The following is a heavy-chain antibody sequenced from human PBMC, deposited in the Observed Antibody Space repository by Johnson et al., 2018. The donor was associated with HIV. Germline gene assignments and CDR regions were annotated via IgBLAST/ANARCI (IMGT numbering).Heavy chain of an antibody. CDR2: MYGGGST. Sequence: VQLVESGGGLIQPGGSLRLSCAASGFTVTNKYMSWVRQAPGKGLEWVSVMYGGGSTYHADSVKGRFSLSRENAKNSLYLQMNSLRAGDTAVYHCARGRRPWELHGFNAFDTWGQGTMVIVSS. CDR3: ARGRRPWELHGFNAFDT. J-gene: IGHJ3*02. V-gene: IGHV3-53*01. D-gene: IGHD1-26*01. CDR1: GFTVTNKY.